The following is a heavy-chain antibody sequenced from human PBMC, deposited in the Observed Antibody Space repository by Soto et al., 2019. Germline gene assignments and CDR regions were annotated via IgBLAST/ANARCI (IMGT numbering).Heavy chain of an antibody. D-gene: IGHD3-9*01. J-gene: IGHJ5*02. Sequence: PGGSLSLSCSASGFTFRGSEMHWVRQAPCKALASRSFVSYDGDDQYYADSVKGRFTVSRDNSGNTLHLQMDSLRPEDTAFYYCARASYFSEKTAYYAKSFKWFDPWGQGTLVTVSS. V-gene: IGHV3-30-3*01. CDR3: ARASYFSEKTAYYAKSFKWFDP. CDR1: GFTFRGSE. CDR2: VSYDGDDQ.